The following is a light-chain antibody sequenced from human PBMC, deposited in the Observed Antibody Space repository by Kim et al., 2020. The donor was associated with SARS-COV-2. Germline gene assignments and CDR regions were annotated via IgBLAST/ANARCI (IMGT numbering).Light chain of an antibody. V-gene: IGLV6-57*03. CDR2: EDN. J-gene: IGLJ2*01. CDR3: QSCDSSTVV. Sequence: GKTVTTSCPRSSGSIASNNVQWYQQRPGSAPATVIYEDNQRPSGVPDRFSGSIDSSSNSASLTISGLKTEDEADYYCQSCDSSTVVFGGGTQLTVL. CDR1: SGSIASNN.